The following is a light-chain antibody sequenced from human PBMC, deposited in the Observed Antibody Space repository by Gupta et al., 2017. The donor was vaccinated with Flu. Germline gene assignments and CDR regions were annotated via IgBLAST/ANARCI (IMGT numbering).Light chain of an antibody. CDR2: ENT. CDR3: ATWDSSLGAVV. V-gene: IGLV1-51*02. Sequence: QSVLTQPPSVSAAPGQKVTIPCPGSSSNIGNSYVSWYQQLPGTAPKRLIFENTKRPSGIPDRFSGSKSGTSATLGITGVQTGDEADYYCATWDSSLGAVVFGGGTNLTVL. CDR1: SSNIGNSY. J-gene: IGLJ3*02.